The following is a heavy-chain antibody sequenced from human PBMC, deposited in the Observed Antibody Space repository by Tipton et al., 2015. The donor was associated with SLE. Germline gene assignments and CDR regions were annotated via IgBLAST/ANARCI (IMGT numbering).Heavy chain of an antibody. D-gene: IGHD4-11*01. CDR3: ARHHSNPVWYYCGMDV. V-gene: IGHV1-18*01. Sequence: QSGAEVKKPGASVKVSCKASGYTFTSYGISWVRQAPGQGLEWMGWISAYNGNTNYAQKLQGRVTMTTDTSTSTAYMELRSLRSDDTAVYYCARHHSNPVWYYCGMDVWGQGTTVTVSS. CDR1: GYTFTSYG. CDR2: ISAYNGNT. J-gene: IGHJ6*02.